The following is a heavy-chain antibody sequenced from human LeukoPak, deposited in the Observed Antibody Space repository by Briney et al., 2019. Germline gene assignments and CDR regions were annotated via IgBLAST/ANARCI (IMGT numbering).Heavy chain of an antibody. V-gene: IGHV4-34*01. D-gene: IGHD3-22*01. CDR3: ARGKFAWGLLPHAGYFDY. J-gene: IGHJ4*02. CDR1: GGSFSGYY. CDR2: INHSGST. Sequence: PSETLSLTCAVYGGSFSGYYWSWNRQPPGMGLEWIGEINHSGSTNYNPSLKSRVTISVDTSKNQFSLKRSSVTAADTAVYYCARGKFAWGLLPHAGYFDYWGQGTLLTVSS.